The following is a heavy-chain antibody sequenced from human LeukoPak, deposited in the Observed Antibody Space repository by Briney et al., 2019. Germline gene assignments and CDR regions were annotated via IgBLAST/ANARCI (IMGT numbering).Heavy chain of an antibody. J-gene: IGHJ3*02. CDR3: ARADAPATDYGDYVNSTYSAFDI. Sequence: PSETLSLTCTVSGGSISSGDYYWSWIRQPPGKGLERIGYIYYSGSTYYNPSLKSRVTISVDTSKNQFSLKLSSVTAADTAVYYCARADAPATDYGDYVNSTYSAFDIWGQGTMVTVSS. CDR1: GGSISSGDYY. V-gene: IGHV4-30-4*01. CDR2: IYYSGST. D-gene: IGHD4-17*01.